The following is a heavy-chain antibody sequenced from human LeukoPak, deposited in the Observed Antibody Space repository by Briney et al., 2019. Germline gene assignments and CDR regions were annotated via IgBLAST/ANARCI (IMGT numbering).Heavy chain of an antibody. J-gene: IGHJ4*02. CDR2: IYHSGST. CDR1: GYSISSGYY. V-gene: IGHV4-38-2*02. Sequence: PSETLSLTCTVSGYSISSGYYWGWIRQPPGKGLEWIGSIYHSGSTYYNPSLKSRVTMSIDTSKNQFSLKLSSVTATDTAVYYCAREPNYSGSYLPDYWGQGTLVTVSS. D-gene: IGHD1-26*01. CDR3: AREPNYSGSYLPDY.